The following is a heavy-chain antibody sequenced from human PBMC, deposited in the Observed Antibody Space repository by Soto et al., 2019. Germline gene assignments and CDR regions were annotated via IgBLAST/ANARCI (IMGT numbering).Heavy chain of an antibody. J-gene: IGHJ2*01. CDR3: WLDCISTSCYATPLWYFDL. V-gene: IGHV4-39*01. CDR2: IYYSGST. CDR1: GGSISSSSYY. D-gene: IGHD2-2*01. Sequence: PSETLSLTCTVSGGSISSSSYYWGWIRQPPGKGLEWIGSIYYSGSTYYNPSLKSRVTISVDTSKNQFSLKLSSVTAADTAVYYCWLDCISTSCYATPLWYFDLWGRGTLVTVSS.